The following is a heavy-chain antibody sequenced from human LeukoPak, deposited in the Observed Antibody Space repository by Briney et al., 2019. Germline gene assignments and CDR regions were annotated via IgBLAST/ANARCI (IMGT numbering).Heavy chain of an antibody. V-gene: IGHV1-2*04. CDR2: INPNSGGT. J-gene: IGHJ5*02. CDR3: ARGALLRYFDWLLEGGPNWFDL. CDR1: GYTFTGYY. Sequence: GASVKVSCKASGYTFTGYYMHWVRQAPGQGLEWMGWINPNSGGTNYAQKFQGWVTMTRDTSISTAYMELSRLRSDDTAVYYCARGALLRYFDWLLEGGPNWFDLWGQGTLVTVSS. D-gene: IGHD3-9*01.